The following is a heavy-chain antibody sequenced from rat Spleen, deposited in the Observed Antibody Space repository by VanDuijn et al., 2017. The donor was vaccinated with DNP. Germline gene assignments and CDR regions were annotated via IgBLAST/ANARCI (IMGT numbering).Heavy chain of an antibody. Sequence: EVKLVESGGGLVQPGRSLKLSCAASGFNFNDYWMGWVRQAPGKGLEWIGEINKNSRTIKYTPSLKDKFIISRDNAQSTLYLQMSKLGSEDTASYYCVREEFGVRYWGQGTSVTVSS. CDR2: INKNSRTI. V-gene: IGHV4-2*01. D-gene: IGHD4-3*01. J-gene: IGHJ4*01. CDR1: GFNFNDYW. CDR3: VREEFGVRY.